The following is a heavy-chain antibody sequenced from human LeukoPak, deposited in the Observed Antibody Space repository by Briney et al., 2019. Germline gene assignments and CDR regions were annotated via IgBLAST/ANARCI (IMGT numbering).Heavy chain of an antibody. J-gene: IGHJ4*02. CDR2: IYTSGST. V-gene: IGHV4-4*07. Sequence: PSETLSFTCTVSSGSISSYYWSWIRQPAGKGLEWIGRIYTSGSTNYNSSLKSRVTMSVDTSKNQFSLKLSSVTAADTAVYYCARVVGYDFWSGIGPGPLSFDYWGQGTLVTVSS. D-gene: IGHD3-3*01. CDR3: ARVVGYDFWSGIGPGPLSFDY. CDR1: SGSISSYY.